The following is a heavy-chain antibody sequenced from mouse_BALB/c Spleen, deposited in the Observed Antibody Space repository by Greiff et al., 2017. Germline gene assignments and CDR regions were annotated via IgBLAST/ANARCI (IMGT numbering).Heavy chain of an antibody. V-gene: IGHV2-9*02. Sequence: VKVVESGPGLVAPSQSLSITCTVSGFSLTSYGVHWVRQPPGKGLEWLGVIWAGGSTNYNSALMSRLSISKDNSKSQVFLKMNSLQTDDTAMYYCARGGVRRSPHYYAMDYWGQGTSVTVSS. CDR1: GFSLTSYG. CDR2: IWAGGST. CDR3: ARGGVRRSPHYYAMDY. J-gene: IGHJ4*01. D-gene: IGHD2-14*01.